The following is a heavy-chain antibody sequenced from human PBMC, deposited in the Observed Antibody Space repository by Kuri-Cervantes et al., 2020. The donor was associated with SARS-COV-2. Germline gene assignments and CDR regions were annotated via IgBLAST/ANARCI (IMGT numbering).Heavy chain of an antibody. CDR3: ASGGPILFNWFDP. Sequence: SVKVSCKTSGGTFSSYAISWVRQAPGQGLEWMGGIIPIFGTANYAQKFQGRVTITTDESTSTAYMELSSLRSEDTAVYYCASGGPILFNWFDPWGQGTLVTVSS. D-gene: IGHD2-15*01. CDR1: GGTFSSYA. V-gene: IGHV1-69*05. CDR2: IIPIFGTA. J-gene: IGHJ5*02.